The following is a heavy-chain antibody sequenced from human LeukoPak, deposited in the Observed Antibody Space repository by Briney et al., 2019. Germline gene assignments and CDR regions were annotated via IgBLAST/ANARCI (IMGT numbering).Heavy chain of an antibody. J-gene: IGHJ5*02. CDR3: ARLITMVRGVIITGWFDP. CDR1: GGTFSSYA. CDR2: IIPIFGTA. D-gene: IGHD3-10*01. Sequence: GSSVKVSCKASGGTFSSYAISWVRQAPGQGLEWMGGIIPIFGTANYAQKFQGRVTITADESTSTAYMELSSLRSEDTAVYYCARLITMVRGVIITGWFDPWGQGTLVTVSS. V-gene: IGHV1-69*01.